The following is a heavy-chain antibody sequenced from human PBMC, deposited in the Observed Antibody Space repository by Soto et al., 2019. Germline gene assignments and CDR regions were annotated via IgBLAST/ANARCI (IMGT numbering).Heavy chain of an antibody. V-gene: IGHV4-31*03. CDR2: IYYSGST. CDR3: ARATAYDSDGCFDY. J-gene: IGHJ4*02. CDR1: GDSLSSGGYY. Sequence: SETLSLTCTVSGDSLSSGGYYWSWIRQHPGKGLEWIGYIYYSGSTYYNPSLKSRVTISVDTSKNQFSLKLSSVTAADTAVYYCARATAYDSDGCFDYWGQGTLVTVSS. D-gene: IGHD3-10*01.